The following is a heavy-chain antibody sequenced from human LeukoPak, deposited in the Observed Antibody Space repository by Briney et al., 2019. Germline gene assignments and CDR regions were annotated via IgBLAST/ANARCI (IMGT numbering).Heavy chain of an antibody. CDR3: ARGLYGSGSYRFDP. Sequence: SETLSLTCTVPGGSISSYYWSWIRQPPGKGLEWIGYIYYSGSTNYNPSLKSRVTISVDTSKNQFSLKLSSVTAADTAVYYCARGLYGSGSYRFDPWGQGTLVTVSS. D-gene: IGHD3-10*01. CDR1: GGSISSYY. J-gene: IGHJ5*02. CDR2: IYYSGST. V-gene: IGHV4-59*01.